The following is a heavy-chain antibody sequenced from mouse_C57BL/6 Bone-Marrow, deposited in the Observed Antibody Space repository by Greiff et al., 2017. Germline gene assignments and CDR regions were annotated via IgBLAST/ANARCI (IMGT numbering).Heavy chain of an antibody. Sequence: EVQLVESEGGLVQPGSSMKLSCTASGFTFSDYYMAWVRQVPEKGLEWVANINYDGSSTYYLDSLKSRFIISRDNATNILYLQMSSLKSEDTATYYCAREGYGSFAYWGQGTLVTVSA. CDR1: GFTFSDYY. J-gene: IGHJ3*01. CDR2: INYDGSST. V-gene: IGHV5-16*01. D-gene: IGHD1-1*01. CDR3: AREGYGSFAY.